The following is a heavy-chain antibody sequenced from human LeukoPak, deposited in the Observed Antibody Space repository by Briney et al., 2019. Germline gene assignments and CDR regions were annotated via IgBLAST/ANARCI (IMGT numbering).Heavy chain of an antibody. Sequence: PGGSLRLACAASGFTFSSYAMHWVRQAPGKGLEWVAVISYDGSNEYYADSVKGRFTISRDNSKNTLYLQMNSLRAEDTAVYYCARLWTGEENTRHGVLDYWGQGTLVTVSS. CDR1: GFTFSSYA. CDR2: ISYDGSNE. J-gene: IGHJ4*02. D-gene: IGHD2-21*01. V-gene: IGHV3-30*04. CDR3: ARLWTGEENTRHGVLDY.